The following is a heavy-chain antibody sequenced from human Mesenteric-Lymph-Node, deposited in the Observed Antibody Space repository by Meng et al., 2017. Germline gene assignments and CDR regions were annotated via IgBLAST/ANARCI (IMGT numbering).Heavy chain of an antibody. CDR1: GASVSNDNW. CDR2: IHHSRPT. CDR3: ARNGAYSLDH. J-gene: IGHJ4*02. D-gene: IGHD2-15*01. V-gene: IGHV4-4*02. Sequence: QVQLQGSGPGLVKPSGTLAPPLAVSGASVSNDNWWSWVRQPPGKGLEWIGEIHHSRPTNYNPSLKSRVTMSVDKSNNQFSLSLTSLTAADTAVYYCARNGAYSLDHWGQGTLVTVSS.